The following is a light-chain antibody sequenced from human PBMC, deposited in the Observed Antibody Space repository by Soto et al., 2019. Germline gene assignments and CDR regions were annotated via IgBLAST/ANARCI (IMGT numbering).Light chain of an antibody. CDR2: GNS. V-gene: IGLV1-40*01. CDR1: SSNIGAGYD. Sequence: QSVLTQSPSVSGAPGQRVTISCTGSSSNIGAGYDVHWYKQLPGTAPKLLIYGNSNRPSGVPDRFSGSKSGTSASLAITGLQAEDEADYYCQSYDSSLSGSVFGGGTQLTVL. J-gene: IGLJ3*02. CDR3: QSYDSSLSGSV.